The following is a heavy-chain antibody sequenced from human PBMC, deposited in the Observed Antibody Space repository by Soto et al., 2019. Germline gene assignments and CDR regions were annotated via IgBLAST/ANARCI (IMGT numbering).Heavy chain of an antibody. J-gene: IGHJ6*03. CDR3: ARVAVAGPPNYYYYMDV. CDR1: SGSISSSNW. CDR2: IYHSGST. D-gene: IGHD6-19*01. V-gene: IGHV4-4*02. Sequence: SETLSLTFAVSSGSISSSNWWSWVRQPPGKGLEWIGEIYHSGSTNYNPSLKSRVTISVDKSKNQFSLKLSSVTAADTAVYYCARVAVAGPPNYYYYMDVWGKGTTVPVSS.